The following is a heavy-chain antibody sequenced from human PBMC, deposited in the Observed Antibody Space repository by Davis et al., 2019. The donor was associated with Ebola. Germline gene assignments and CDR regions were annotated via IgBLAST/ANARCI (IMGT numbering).Heavy chain of an antibody. D-gene: IGHD2-15*01. CDR1: GYTFTSYY. Sequence: AASVKVSCKASGYTFTSYYMHWVQQAPGQGLEWMGLINPSGGSTSYAQKFQGRVTMTRDTSTSTVYMELSSLRSEDTAVYYCARERIVVVVAATQNYYYYGMDVWGKGTTVTVSS. V-gene: IGHV1-46*01. J-gene: IGHJ6*04. CDR2: INPSGGST. CDR3: ARERIVVVVAATQNYYYYGMDV.